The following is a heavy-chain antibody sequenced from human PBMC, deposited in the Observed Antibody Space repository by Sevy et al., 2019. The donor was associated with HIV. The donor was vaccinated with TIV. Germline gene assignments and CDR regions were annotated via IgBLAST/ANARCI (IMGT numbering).Heavy chain of an antibody. V-gene: IGHV1-69*13. J-gene: IGHJ1*01. CDR1: GGTFSSYA. CDR2: IIPIFGTA. Sequence: ASVKVSCKASGGTFSSYAISWVRQAPGQGLEWMGGIIPIFGTANYAQKFQGRVTITADESTSTAYMELSSLRSEDTAVYYCARGSAVAGTTEYFQHWGQGTLVTVSS. CDR3: ARGSAVAGTTEYFQH. D-gene: IGHD6-19*01.